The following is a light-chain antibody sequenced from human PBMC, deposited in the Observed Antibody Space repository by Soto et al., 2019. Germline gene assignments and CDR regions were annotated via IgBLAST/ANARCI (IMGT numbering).Light chain of an antibody. Sequence: DVVMTQSPLSLPVTLGQPASISCRSSQSLVHSDGNTYLNWFQQRPGHSPRRLIYTISNRDSGVPDRFSGSGSGTDFTLKISRVEAEDVGVYYFMQGAHWPPYTVGQGTKLEIK. CDR3: MQGAHWPPYT. V-gene: IGKV2-30*02. J-gene: IGKJ2*01. CDR2: TIS. CDR1: QSLVHSDGNTY.